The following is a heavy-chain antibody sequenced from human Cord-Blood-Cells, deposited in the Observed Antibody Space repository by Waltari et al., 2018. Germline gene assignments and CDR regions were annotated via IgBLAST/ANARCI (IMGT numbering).Heavy chain of an antibody. D-gene: IGHD3-22*01. Sequence: QVQLQESGPGLVKPSETLSLTCTASGGSISSYYWSWIRQPAGTGREWIGRIYTSGSTNYNPSLKSRVTMSVDTSKNQFSLKLSSVTAADTAVYYCARDHGRKHYYDSSGYGGGYFDLWGRGTLVTVSS. CDR1: GGSISSYY. V-gene: IGHV4-4*07. CDR2: IYTSGST. J-gene: IGHJ2*01. CDR3: ARDHGRKHYYDSSGYGGGYFDL.